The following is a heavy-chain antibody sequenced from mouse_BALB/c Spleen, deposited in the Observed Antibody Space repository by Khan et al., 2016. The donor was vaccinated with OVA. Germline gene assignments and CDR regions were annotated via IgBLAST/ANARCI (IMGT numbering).Heavy chain of an antibody. CDR1: GYTFTSYT. J-gene: IGHJ3*01. CDR2: INPSNDYT. V-gene: IGHV1-4*01. D-gene: IGHD2-14*01. Sequence: QVQLQQSGAELARPGASVKMSCKASGYTFTSYTIHWIKKRPGQGLEWIGYINPSNDYTNYNQKFKDKATLTTDKSSTTAYPRLSSLTSDDSAVYNCVRDGAYHRNDGWFAYWGQGTLVTVSA. CDR3: VRDGAYHRNDGWFAY.